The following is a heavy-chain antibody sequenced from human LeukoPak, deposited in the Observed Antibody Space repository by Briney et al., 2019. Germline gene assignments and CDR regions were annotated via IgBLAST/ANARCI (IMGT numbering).Heavy chain of an antibody. Sequence: AGGSLRLSCAASGFTFSSYGMHWVRQAPGKGLEWVAVISYDGSNKYYADSVKGRFTISRDNSKNTLYLQMNSLRAEDTAVYYCARDRRATVSRFIDYWGQGTLVTVSS. J-gene: IGHJ4*02. V-gene: IGHV3-30*03. CDR1: GFTFSSYG. D-gene: IGHD4-17*01. CDR2: ISYDGSNK. CDR3: ARDRRATVSRFIDY.